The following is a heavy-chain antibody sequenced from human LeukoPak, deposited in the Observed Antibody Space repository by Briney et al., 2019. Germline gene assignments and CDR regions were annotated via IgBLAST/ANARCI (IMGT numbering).Heavy chain of an antibody. CDR1: GFTFSSYA. CDR2: ISSNGGST. CDR3: ARGSGSYYNTPYDY. J-gene: IGHJ4*02. V-gene: IGHV3-64*01. Sequence: PGGSLRLSCAASGFTFSSYAMHWVRQAPGKGLEYVSAISSNGGSTYYANSVKGRLTISRDNSKNTLYLQMGSLRAEDMAVYYCARGSGSYYNTPYDYWGQGTLVTVSS. D-gene: IGHD3-10*01.